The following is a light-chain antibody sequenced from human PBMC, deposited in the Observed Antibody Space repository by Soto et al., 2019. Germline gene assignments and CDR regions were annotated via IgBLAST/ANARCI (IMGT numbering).Light chain of an antibody. CDR1: SSNIGAGYD. CDR3: QSYDSSLSGSGV. V-gene: IGLV1-40*01. CDR2: GNN. Sequence: QSVLTQPPSVSGAPGQRVTISCTGSSSNIGAGYDVHWYQQLPGTAPKLLIYGNNNRPSGVPDRFSGSKSGTSASLAITGLQAEDEGDYYCQSYDSSLSGSGVFGGETKLTVL. J-gene: IGLJ2*01.